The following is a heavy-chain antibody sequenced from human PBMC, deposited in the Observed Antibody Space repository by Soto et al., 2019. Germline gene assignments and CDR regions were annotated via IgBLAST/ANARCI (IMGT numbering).Heavy chain of an antibody. CDR3: ARGFYYGSGSYYKGFDYYYYYGMDV. CDR2: INHSGST. J-gene: IGHJ6*02. CDR1: GGSFSGYY. V-gene: IGHV4-34*01. D-gene: IGHD3-10*01. Sequence: SETLSLTCAVYGGSFSGYYWSWIRELPGKGLGGIGEINHSGSTNYNPSLKSRVTISVDTSKNQFSLKLSSVTAADTAVYYCARGFYYGSGSYYKGFDYYYYYGMDVWGQGTTVTVS.